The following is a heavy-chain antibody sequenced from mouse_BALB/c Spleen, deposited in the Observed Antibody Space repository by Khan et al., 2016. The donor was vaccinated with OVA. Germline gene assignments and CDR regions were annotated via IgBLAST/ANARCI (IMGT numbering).Heavy chain of an antibody. V-gene: IGHV5-4*02. CDR1: GFTFSDYY. CDR2: ISDVGSYT. J-gene: IGHJ3*01. Sequence: EVELVESGGGLVKPGGSLKLSCAASGFTFSDYYMYWVRQTPEKRLEWVATISDVGSYTYFPDSVEGRFTISRDNAKNNLYLQLISLKSEDTAMYYWTRGGYGAFGYWGQGTLVTVSA. D-gene: IGHD2-14*01. CDR3: TRGGYGAFGY.